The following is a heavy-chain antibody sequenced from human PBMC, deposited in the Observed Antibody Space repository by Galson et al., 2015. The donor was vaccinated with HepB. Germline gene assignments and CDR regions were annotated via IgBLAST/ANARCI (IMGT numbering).Heavy chain of an antibody. CDR1: GLTFANYA. D-gene: IGHD3-10*01. CDR2: ISGSGGST. J-gene: IGHJ4*02. Sequence: SLRLSCAASGLTFANYAMSWVRQAPGKGLEWVSGISGSGGSTDYADSVKGRFTISRDNSKNSLYLQKNSLRAEGTAVYYCVKYSVLQFLPRGGFLDYWGQGALVTVSS. V-gene: IGHV3-23*01. CDR3: VKYSVLQFLPRGGFLDY.